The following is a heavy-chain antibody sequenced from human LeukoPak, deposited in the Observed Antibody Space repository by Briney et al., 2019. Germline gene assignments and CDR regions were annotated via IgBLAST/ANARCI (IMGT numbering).Heavy chain of an antibody. J-gene: IGHJ4*02. CDR2: INHSGST. CDR3: ARRGAVAVGY. CDR1: GGSFSGYY. Sequence: PSETLSLTCAVYGGSFSGYYWSWIRQPPGKGLEWIGEINHSGSTNYNPSLKSRVTISVDTSKNQFSLKLSSVTAADTAVYYCARRGAVAVGYWGQGTLVTVSS. V-gene: IGHV4-34*01. D-gene: IGHD6-19*01.